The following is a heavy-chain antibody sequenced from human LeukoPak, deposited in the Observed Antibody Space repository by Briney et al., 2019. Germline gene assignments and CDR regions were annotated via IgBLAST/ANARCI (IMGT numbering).Heavy chain of an antibody. Sequence: SETLSLTCTVSGGSISSIDYYWGWVRQPPGKGLEWIGTIFYNGATRYNPSLKSRIAMGVDKSMNQFSLKLTSVTAADTAVYFCARETRFDDSSGHTTGYWGQGTLVTVSS. CDR3: ARETRFDDSSGHTTGY. CDR1: GGSISSIDYY. CDR2: IFYNGAT. V-gene: IGHV4-39*01. D-gene: IGHD3-22*01. J-gene: IGHJ4*02.